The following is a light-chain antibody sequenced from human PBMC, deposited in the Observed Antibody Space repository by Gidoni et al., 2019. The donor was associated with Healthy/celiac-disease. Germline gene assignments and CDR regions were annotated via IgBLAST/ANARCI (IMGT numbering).Light chain of an antibody. CDR3: SSYAGSNNFGV. J-gene: IGLJ2*01. CDR2: EVS. Sequence: QSALPQPPSASGSPGQSVTISCTGTSSDVGGYNYVSWYQQHPGKAPNLMIYEVSKRPSGVPDRFSGSKSGNTASLTVSGLQAEDEADYYCSSYAGSNNFGVFGGGTKLTVL. CDR1: SSDVGGYNY. V-gene: IGLV2-8*01.